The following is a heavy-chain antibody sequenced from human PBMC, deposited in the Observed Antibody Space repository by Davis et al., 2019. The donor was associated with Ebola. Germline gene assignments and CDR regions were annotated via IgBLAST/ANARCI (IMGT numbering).Heavy chain of an antibody. D-gene: IGHD1-26*01. CDR3: AREAGATTRIYDS. CDR2: ISAYNGNT. J-gene: IGHJ5*01. V-gene: IGHV1-18*01. CDR1: SYTFTSYG. Sequence: ASVKVSCKASSYTFTSYGISWVRQAPGQGLEWMGWISAYNGNTNYAQKLQGRVTMTTDTSRSTDYMELRGLRSDDTAVYYCAREAGATTRIYDSWGQGTLVTVSS.